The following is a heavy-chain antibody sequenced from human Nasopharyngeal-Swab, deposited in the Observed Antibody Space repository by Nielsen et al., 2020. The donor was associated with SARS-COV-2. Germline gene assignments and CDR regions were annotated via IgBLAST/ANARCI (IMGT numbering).Heavy chain of an antibody. CDR2: ISGSGGST. CDR3: ARDRARDDYGDYVPPDY. CDR1: GFTFSSYA. V-gene: IGHV3-23*01. J-gene: IGHJ4*02. Sequence: GESLKISCAASGFTFSSYAKSWVRQAPGKGLEWVSAISGSGGSTYYADSVKGRFTISRDNAKNSLYLQMNSLRAEDTAVYYCARDRARDDYGDYVPPDYWGQGTLVTVSS. D-gene: IGHD4-17*01.